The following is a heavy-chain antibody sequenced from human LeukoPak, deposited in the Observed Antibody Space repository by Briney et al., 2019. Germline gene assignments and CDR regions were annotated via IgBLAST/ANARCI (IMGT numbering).Heavy chain of an antibody. D-gene: IGHD3-16*02. CDR2: ISYDGSNK. J-gene: IGHJ6*02. CDR1: GFTFSSYA. CDR3: AKDRGSYRYKKLLYYYGMDV. V-gene: IGHV3-30*04. Sequence: LRLSCAASGFTFSSYAMHWVRQAPGKGLEWVAVISYDGSNKYYADSVKGRFTISRDNSKNTLYLQMNSLRAEDTAVYYCAKDRGSYRYKKLLYYYGMDVWGQGTTVTVSS.